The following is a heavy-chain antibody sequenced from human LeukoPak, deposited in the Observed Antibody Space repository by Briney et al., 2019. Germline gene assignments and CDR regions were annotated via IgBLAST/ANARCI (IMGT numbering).Heavy chain of an antibody. V-gene: IGHV4-34*01. CDR2: INHSGWT. CDR1: LGSFSGYY. J-gene: IGHJ3*02. Sequence: SETLSLTRAVYLGSFSGYYWSSIRQPPGKGLECMGEINHSGWTNYNPSLKSRVTISVDTSKNQFSLKLSSVTAADLAVYYCARRRRIVGATPGDFDIWGQGTMVTVSS. CDR3: ARRRRIVGATPGDFDI. D-gene: IGHD1-26*01.